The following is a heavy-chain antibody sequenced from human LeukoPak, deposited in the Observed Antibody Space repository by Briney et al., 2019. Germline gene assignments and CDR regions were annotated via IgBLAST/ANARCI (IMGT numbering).Heavy chain of an antibody. CDR3: AREGFIAAAVHY. V-gene: IGHV4-39*07. CDR2: IYYSGST. Sequence: TSETLSLTCTVSGGSISSSSYYWGWIRQPPGKGLEWIGSIYYSGSTYYNPSLKSRVTISVDTSKNQFSLKLSSVTAADTAVYYCAREGFIAAAVHYWGQGTLVTVSS. D-gene: IGHD6-13*01. CDR1: GGSISSSSYY. J-gene: IGHJ4*02.